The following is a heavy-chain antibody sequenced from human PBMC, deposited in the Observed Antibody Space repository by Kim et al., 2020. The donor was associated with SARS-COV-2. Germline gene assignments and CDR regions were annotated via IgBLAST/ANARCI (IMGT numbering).Heavy chain of an antibody. V-gene: IGHV3-21*01. J-gene: IGHJ6*02. CDR1: GFTFSSYS. CDR2: ISSSSSYI. D-gene: IGHD4-17*01. Sequence: GGSLRLSCAASGFTFSSYSMNWVRQAPGKGLEWVSSISSSSSYIYYADSVKGRFTISRDNAKNSLYLQMNSLRAEDTAVYYCARDLKGRGSVTTPLYGMDVWGQGTTVTVSS. CDR3: ARDLKGRGSVTTPLYGMDV.